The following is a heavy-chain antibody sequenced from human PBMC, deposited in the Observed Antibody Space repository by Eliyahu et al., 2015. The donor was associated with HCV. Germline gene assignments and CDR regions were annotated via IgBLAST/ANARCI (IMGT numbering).Heavy chain of an antibody. CDR3: ARRGYCSGGSCYSGFAYYYYYGMDV. CDR1: GGTFSSYA. J-gene: IGHJ6*02. V-gene: IGHV1-69*01. D-gene: IGHD2-15*01. Sequence: EVKKPGSSVKVSCKASGGTFSSYAISWVRQAPGQGLEWMGGIIPIFGTANYAQKFQGRVTITADESTSTAYMELSSLRSEDTAVYYCARRGYCSGGSCYSGFAYYYYYGMDVWGQGTTVTVSS. CDR2: IIPIFGTA.